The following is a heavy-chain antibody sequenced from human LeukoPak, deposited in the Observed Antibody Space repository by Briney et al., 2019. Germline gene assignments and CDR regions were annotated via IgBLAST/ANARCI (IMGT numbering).Heavy chain of an antibody. D-gene: IGHD3-3*01. V-gene: IGHV3-21*01. CDR2: ISSSSSYI. Sequence: GGSLRLSCAASGFTFSSYSMNWVRQAPGKGLEWVSSISSSSSYIYYADSVKGRFTISRDNAKNSLYLQMNSLRAEDTAVYYCAREPTKDFWSGYSSGYYYYGMDVWGQGTTVTVSS. J-gene: IGHJ6*02. CDR3: AREPTKDFWSGYSSGYYYYGMDV. CDR1: GFTFSSYS.